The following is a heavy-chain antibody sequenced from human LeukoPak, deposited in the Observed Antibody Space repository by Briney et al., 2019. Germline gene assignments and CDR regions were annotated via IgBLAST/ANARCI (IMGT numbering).Heavy chain of an antibody. V-gene: IGHV4-38-2*01. Sequence: SETLALTCAVSGYSISSGYYWGWIRQPPGKGLEWIGSIFRSGSTHYHPSLKNRVTISVDTSKNQFSLKLSSVTAADTAVYYCARHAYCSGGSCPDFWGQGTLVTVSS. CDR1: GYSISSGYY. CDR3: ARHAYCSGGSCPDF. J-gene: IGHJ4*02. D-gene: IGHD2-15*01. CDR2: IFRSGST.